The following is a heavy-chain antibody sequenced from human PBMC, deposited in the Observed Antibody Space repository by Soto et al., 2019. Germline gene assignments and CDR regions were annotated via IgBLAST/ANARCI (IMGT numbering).Heavy chain of an antibody. Sequence: ASVKVSCKASGGTFSSYTISWVRQAPGQGLEWMGRIIPILGIANYAQKFQGRVTITADKSTSTAYMELSSLRSEDTAVYYCARGGVSLRDIVVVVAASAFDIWGQGTMVTVSS. J-gene: IGHJ3*02. CDR3: ARGGVSLRDIVVVVAASAFDI. V-gene: IGHV1-69*02. CDR1: GGTFSSYT. D-gene: IGHD2-15*01. CDR2: IIPILGIA.